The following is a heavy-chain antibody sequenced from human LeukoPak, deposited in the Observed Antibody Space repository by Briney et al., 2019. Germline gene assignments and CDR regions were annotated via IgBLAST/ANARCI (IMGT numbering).Heavy chain of an antibody. CDR2: ISGSGGTT. D-gene: IGHD3-22*01. J-gene: IGHJ4*02. CDR3: AKRTPYSSGSYYFDY. Sequence: QTGGSLRLSCAASGFTFGSYAMSWVRQAPGKGLEWVSAISGSGGTTNYADSVKGRLTISRDNSQNTLYLQMNSLRAEDTAVYYCAKRTPYSSGSYYFDYWGQGTLVTVSS. V-gene: IGHV3-23*01. CDR1: GFTFGSYA.